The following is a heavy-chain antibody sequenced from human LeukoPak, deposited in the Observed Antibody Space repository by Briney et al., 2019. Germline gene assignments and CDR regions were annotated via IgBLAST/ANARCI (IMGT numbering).Heavy chain of an antibody. CDR3: AKGGYSSSWYYSVDYYYMDV. V-gene: IGHV3-23*01. D-gene: IGHD6-13*01. CDR1: GFTFSSYA. Sequence: GGSLRLSCAASGFTFSSYAMSWVRQAPGKGLEWVSAISGSGGSTYYADSVKGRFAISRDNSKNTLYLQMNSLRAEDTAVYYCAKGGYSSSWYYSVDYYYMDVWGKGTTVTVSS. CDR2: ISGSGGST. J-gene: IGHJ6*03.